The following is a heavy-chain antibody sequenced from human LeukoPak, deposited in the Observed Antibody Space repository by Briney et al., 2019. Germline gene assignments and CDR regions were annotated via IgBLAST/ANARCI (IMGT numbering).Heavy chain of an antibody. Sequence: ASVKVSCKASGYTFTSYGISRVRQAPGQGLEWMGWVSAYNGNTNYAQKLQGRVTMTTDTSTSTAYMELRSLRSDDTAVYYCARGVAMVRGVSYYFDYWGQGTLVTVSS. CDR3: ARGVAMVRGVSYYFDY. V-gene: IGHV1-18*01. J-gene: IGHJ4*02. CDR2: VSAYNGNT. CDR1: GYTFTSYG. D-gene: IGHD3-10*01.